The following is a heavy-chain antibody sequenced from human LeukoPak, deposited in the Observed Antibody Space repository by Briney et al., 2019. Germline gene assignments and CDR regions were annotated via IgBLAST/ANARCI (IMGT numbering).Heavy chain of an antibody. Sequence: GGSLRLSCAASGFTFSSFGMHWVRQTPGKGLEWVALIWFDGNNKYYADSVKGRFTISRDNSKNTLYLQMNSLRAEDTAVYYCARDRVGARTYNFDYWGQGTLVTVSS. CDR3: ARDRVGARTYNFDY. CDR1: GFTFSSFG. V-gene: IGHV3-33*01. D-gene: IGHD2-15*01. CDR2: IWFDGNNK. J-gene: IGHJ4*02.